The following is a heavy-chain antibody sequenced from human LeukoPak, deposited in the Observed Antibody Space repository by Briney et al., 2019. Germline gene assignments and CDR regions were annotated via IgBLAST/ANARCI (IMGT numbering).Heavy chain of an antibody. CDR2: ISGGGGRT. J-gene: IGHJ4*02. Sequence: GGSLRLSCAASGFTFSNYAMAWVRQAPGKGLEWVSAISGGGGRTYYADSVKGRFTVSRDNSRNTLYLEMYSLRADDTAVYYCANGEDGYNYPSRLDYWGQGTLVAVSS. D-gene: IGHD5-24*01. V-gene: IGHV3-23*01. CDR3: ANGEDGYNYPSRLDY. CDR1: GFTFSNYA.